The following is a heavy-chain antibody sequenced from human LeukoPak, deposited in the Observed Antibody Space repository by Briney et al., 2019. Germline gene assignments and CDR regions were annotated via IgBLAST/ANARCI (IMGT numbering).Heavy chain of an antibody. CDR1: GFTFSSYS. D-gene: IGHD5-12*01. CDR2: ISSSSSTI. Sequence: GGSLRLSCAASGFTFSSYSMNWVRQAPGKGLEWVSYISSSSSTIYYADSVKGRFTISRDNAKNSLYLQMNSLRAEDTAVYYCARDGSGYEFDYWGQGTLVTVSS. J-gene: IGHJ4*02. V-gene: IGHV3-48*01. CDR3: ARDGSGYEFDY.